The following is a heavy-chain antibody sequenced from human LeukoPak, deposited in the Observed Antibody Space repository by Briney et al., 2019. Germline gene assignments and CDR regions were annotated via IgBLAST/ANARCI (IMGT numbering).Heavy chain of an antibody. D-gene: IGHD1-26*01. CDR1: GYTFTGYY. J-gene: IGHJ3*02. CDR3: ARALYSGSPYDAFDI. Sequence: ASVKVSCKASGYTFTGYYMHWVRQAPGQGLEWMGWINPNSGGTNYARKFQGRVTMTRDTSISTAYMELSRLRSDDTAVYYCARALYSGSPYDAFDIWGQGTMVTVSS. CDR2: INPNSGGT. V-gene: IGHV1-2*02.